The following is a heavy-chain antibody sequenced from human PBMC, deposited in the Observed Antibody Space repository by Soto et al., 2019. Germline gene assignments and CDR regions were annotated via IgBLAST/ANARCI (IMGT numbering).Heavy chain of an antibody. Sequence: QLQLQESGSGLVKPSQTLSLTCAVSGGSISSGGYSWSWIRQPPGKGLEWIGYIYHSGSTYYNPSLKSRVTISVDRSKNQFSLTLSSMTAADTAVYYCALRSMAVVPEYWGQGTLVTVSS. CDR2: IYHSGST. V-gene: IGHV4-30-2*02. CDR1: GGSISSGGYS. CDR3: ALRSMAVVPEY. D-gene: IGHD3-22*01. J-gene: IGHJ4*02.